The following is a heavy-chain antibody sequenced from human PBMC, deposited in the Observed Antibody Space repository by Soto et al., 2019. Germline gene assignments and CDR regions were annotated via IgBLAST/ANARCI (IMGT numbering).Heavy chain of an antibody. V-gene: IGHV4-38-2*01. Sequence: PSETLSLTDAVSGYSISSGYYWGWIRQPPGKGLEWIGSIYHSGSTYYNPSLKSRVTISVDTSKNQFSLKLSSVTAADTAVYYCATNWSPGVNWFDPWGQGTLVTVSS. D-gene: IGHD1-1*01. J-gene: IGHJ5*02. CDR2: IYHSGST. CDR1: GYSISSGYY. CDR3: ATNWSPGVNWFDP.